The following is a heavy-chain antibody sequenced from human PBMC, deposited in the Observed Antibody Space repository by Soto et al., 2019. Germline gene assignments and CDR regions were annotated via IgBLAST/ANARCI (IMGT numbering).Heavy chain of an antibody. CDR1: GGSFSGYY. CDR2: INHSGST. Sequence: SETLSLTCAVYGGSFSGYYWSWIRQPPGKGLEWIGEINHSGSTNYNPSLKSRVTISVDTSKNQFSLKLSSVTAADTAVYYCARERPEWLIKIPHNRPQRRKNYYYYYMDVWGKGTTVTVSS. CDR3: ARERPEWLIKIPHNRPQRRKNYYYYYMDV. D-gene: IGHD3-3*01. J-gene: IGHJ6*03. V-gene: IGHV4-34*01.